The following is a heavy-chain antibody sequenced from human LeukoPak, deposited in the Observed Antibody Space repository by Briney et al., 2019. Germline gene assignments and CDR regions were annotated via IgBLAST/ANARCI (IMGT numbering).Heavy chain of an antibody. CDR1: GFTFSSYA. V-gene: IGHV3-30*04. CDR3: ARDRSISPWFGEFLY. Sequence: GGSLRLSCAASGFTFSSYAMHWVRQAPGKGLEWVAVISYDGSNEYYADSVKGRFTISRDNSKNTLYLQMNSLRAEDTAVYYCARDRSISPWFGEFLYWGQGTLVTVSS. J-gene: IGHJ4*02. CDR2: ISYDGSNE. D-gene: IGHD3-10*01.